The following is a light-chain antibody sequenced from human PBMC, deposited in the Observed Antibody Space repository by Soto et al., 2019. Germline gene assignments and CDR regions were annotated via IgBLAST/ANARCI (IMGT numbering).Light chain of an antibody. Sequence: EIVLTQSPGTLSLSPGERATLSFRASQSVSSNYLAWYQQEPGQAPRLLIYGASSRATGIPDRFSGSGSGTDFTLTISRLEPEDSAVYYCQQYGTSPLTFGGGTKVEIK. CDR1: QSVSSNY. J-gene: IGKJ4*01. CDR2: GAS. V-gene: IGKV3-20*01. CDR3: QQYGTSPLT.